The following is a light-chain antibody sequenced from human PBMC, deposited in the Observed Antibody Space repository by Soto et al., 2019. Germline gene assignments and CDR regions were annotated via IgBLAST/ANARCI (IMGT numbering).Light chain of an antibody. CDR3: LQHKSYPWT. J-gene: IGKJ1*01. V-gene: IGKV1-17*01. CDR1: LDIRND. CDR2: DAS. Sequence: DIQVTQSPSSLSASVGARVSITCRASLDIRNDLDWYKQKPGKAPKRLIYDASTLQRGVPSRFSGAGSGAEFTLTINGLQSEDFATYSCLQHKSYPWTFGQGTKVDIK.